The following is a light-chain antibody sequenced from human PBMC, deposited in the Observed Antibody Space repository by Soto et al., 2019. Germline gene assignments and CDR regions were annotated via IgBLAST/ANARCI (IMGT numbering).Light chain of an antibody. CDR1: SSDVGNYNL. CDR3: CSYADSSTYV. V-gene: IGLV2-23*01. Sequence: QSALTQPASVSGSPGQSITISCTGTSSDVGNYNLVSWYQQHPGKAPKLIIYEDTKRPSGVSNRFSGSKSGNTASLTISGLQAEDEADYYCCSYADSSTYVSGTRTKVTVL. J-gene: IGLJ1*01. CDR2: EDT.